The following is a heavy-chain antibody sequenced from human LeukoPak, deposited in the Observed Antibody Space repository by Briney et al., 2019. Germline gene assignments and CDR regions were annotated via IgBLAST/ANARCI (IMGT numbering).Heavy chain of an antibody. CDR3: ARDEIFGVGTHFDY. V-gene: IGHV1-18*01. J-gene: IGHJ4*02. D-gene: IGHD3-3*01. CDR1: GYTFTDYG. Sequence: GASVKVSCVTSGYTFTDYGISWVRQAPGQGLEWLGWISVYNVNTKYAKKFQGRVTMTRDTSTTTVYMELTGLTSDDTATYYCARDEIFGVGTHFDYWGQGTPVIASS. CDR2: ISVYNVNT.